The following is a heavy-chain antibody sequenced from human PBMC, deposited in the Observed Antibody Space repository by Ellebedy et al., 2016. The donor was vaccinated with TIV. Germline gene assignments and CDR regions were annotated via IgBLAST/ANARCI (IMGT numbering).Heavy chain of an antibody. V-gene: IGHV4-34*01. CDR2: INRSGST. CDR1: GGSFSGYF. D-gene: IGHD2-15*01. CDR3: ARAQGDPQVGGFNWFDP. J-gene: IGHJ5*02. Sequence: AGSLRLSXAVYGGSFSGYFLSCIRQPPGKGTEWIGEINRSGSTNYSPSLKSRVTISVDTSKNHFSLKLSSVTAADTAVYYCARAQGDPQVGGFNWFDPWGRGTLVTVSS.